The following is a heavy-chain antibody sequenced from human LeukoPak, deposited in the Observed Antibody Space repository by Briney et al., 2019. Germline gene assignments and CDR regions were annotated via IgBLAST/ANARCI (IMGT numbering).Heavy chain of an antibody. V-gene: IGHV3-30*18. Sequence: HSGGSLRLSCAASGFTFSSYGMHWVRQAPGKGLEWVAVISYDGSNKYYADSVKGRFTISRDNSKNTLYLQMNILRAEDTAVYYCAKELNVLDFWSGHTYYYYYMDVWGKGTTVTVSS. CDR1: GFTFSSYG. CDR3: AKELNVLDFWSGHTYYYYYMDV. CDR2: ISYDGSNK. J-gene: IGHJ6*03. D-gene: IGHD3-3*01.